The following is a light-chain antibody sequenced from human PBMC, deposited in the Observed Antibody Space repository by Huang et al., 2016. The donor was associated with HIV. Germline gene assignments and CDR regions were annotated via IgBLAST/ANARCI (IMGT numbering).Light chain of an antibody. CDR3: QQYNNWPPVT. V-gene: IGKV3-15*01. CDR1: QSVSSN. CDR2: GAS. Sequence: EIVMTQSPATLSVSPGERATLSCRASQSVSSNLAWYQQKPGQAPRLLIYGASTRATGIPARCSGSGSGTDFTLTISSRQSEDFAVYYCQQYNNWPPVTFGQGTKVEIK. J-gene: IGKJ1*01.